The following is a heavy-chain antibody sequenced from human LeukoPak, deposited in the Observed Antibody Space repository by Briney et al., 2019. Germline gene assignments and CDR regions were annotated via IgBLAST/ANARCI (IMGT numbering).Heavy chain of an antibody. Sequence: GGSLKLSCAASGFTVSSNCMSWVRQAPGKGLEWVSVIYYSGSTYYADYVKGRFTISSDNSKNTLYLQMHSMRPKDTAAYYCARGLYCYDSSGYYYYWGQGTLVTVSS. J-gene: IGHJ4*02. CDR3: ARGLYCYDSSGYYYY. CDR1: GFTVSSNC. V-gene: IGHV3-53*01. CDR2: IYYSGST. D-gene: IGHD3-22*01.